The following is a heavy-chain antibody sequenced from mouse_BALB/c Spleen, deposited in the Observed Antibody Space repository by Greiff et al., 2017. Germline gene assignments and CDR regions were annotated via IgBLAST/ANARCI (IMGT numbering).Heavy chain of an antibody. Sequence: EVHLVESGGGLVKPGGSLKLSCAASGFTFSDYYMYWVRQTPEKRLEWVATISDGGSYTYYPDSVKGRFTISRDNAKNNLYLQMSSLKSEDTAMYYCARDKTATTMDYWGQGTSVTVSS. CDR1: GFTFSDYY. D-gene: IGHD1-2*01. V-gene: IGHV5-4*02. CDR2: ISDGGSYT. J-gene: IGHJ4*01. CDR3: ARDKTATTMDY.